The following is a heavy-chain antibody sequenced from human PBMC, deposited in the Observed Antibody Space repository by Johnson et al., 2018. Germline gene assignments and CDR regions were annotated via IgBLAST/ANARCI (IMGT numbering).Heavy chain of an antibody. CDR2: IYYSGSS. V-gene: IGHV4-59*11. J-gene: IGHJ6*02. CDR3: ARSWFGESYGMDV. CDR1: GVSISGHY. D-gene: IGHD3-10*01. Sequence: QVQLQESGPGLVKPSETLSLTCTVSGVSISGHYWTWIRQPPGKGLEWIGYIYYSGSSNYNPSLRSRLTISVDTSKNQFSLNLSSVTAADTAVYYCARSWFGESYGMDVWGQGTTVTVSS.